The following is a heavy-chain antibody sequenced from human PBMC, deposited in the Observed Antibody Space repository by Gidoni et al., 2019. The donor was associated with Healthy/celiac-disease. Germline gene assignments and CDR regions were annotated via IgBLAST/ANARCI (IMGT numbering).Heavy chain of an antibody. J-gene: IGHJ5*02. CDR3: ARNTTTVTPEGKYNWFDP. V-gene: IGHV3-48*02. CDR2: ISSSSSTI. D-gene: IGHD4-4*01. CDR1: GFTFSSYS. Sequence: EVQLVESGGGLVQPGGSLRLSCAAYGFTFSSYSMNWVRQAPGKGMEWVSYISSSSSTIYYADSVKGRFTISRDNAKNSLYLQMNSLRDEDTAVYYCARNTTTVTPEGKYNWFDPWGQGTLVTVSS.